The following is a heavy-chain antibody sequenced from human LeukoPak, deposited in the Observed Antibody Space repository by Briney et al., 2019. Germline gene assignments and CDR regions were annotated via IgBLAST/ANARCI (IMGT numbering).Heavy chain of an antibody. J-gene: IGHJ4*02. CDR2: IKQHGNEK. D-gene: IGHD3-16*01. Sequence: GGSLRLSCAASGFIFSSYWMTWVRQAPGKGLEWVAHIKQHGNEKYYVDSVKGRFTISRDNAKNSLLLQMNSLRAEDTAVYYCARVRGGYYFDYWGQGTLVTVSS. CDR3: ARVRGGYYFDY. V-gene: IGHV3-7*05. CDR1: GFIFSSYW.